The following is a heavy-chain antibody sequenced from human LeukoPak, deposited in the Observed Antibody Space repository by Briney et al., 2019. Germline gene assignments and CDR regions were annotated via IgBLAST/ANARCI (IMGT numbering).Heavy chain of an antibody. CDR2: INPNSGGT. V-gene: IGHV1-2*02. D-gene: IGHD3-22*01. CDR1: GYTFTGYY. CDR3: ARGIYDSSGSFDY. J-gene: IGHJ4*02. Sequence: VASEKVSCKASGYTFTGYYMHWVRQAPGQGLEWMGWINPNSGGTKYAQKFQGRVTMTRDTSISTAYMELSRLRSDDTAVYYCARGIYDSSGSFDYWGQGTLVTVSS.